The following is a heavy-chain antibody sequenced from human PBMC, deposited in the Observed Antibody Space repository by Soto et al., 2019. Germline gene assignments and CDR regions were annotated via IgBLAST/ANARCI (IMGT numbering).Heavy chain of an antibody. V-gene: IGHV5-51*01. CDR3: ARCKYDSSAYSGHYGMDV. CDR2: IYPGDSDT. D-gene: IGHD3-22*01. J-gene: IGHJ6*02. CDR1: GYSFTSYW. Sequence: GESLKISCKGSGYSFTSYWIGWVRQMPGKGLEWMGIIYPGDSDTRYSPSFQGQVTISADKSISTAYLQWSSLKASDTAMYFCARCKYDSSAYSGHYGMDVWGQGTTVTVSS.